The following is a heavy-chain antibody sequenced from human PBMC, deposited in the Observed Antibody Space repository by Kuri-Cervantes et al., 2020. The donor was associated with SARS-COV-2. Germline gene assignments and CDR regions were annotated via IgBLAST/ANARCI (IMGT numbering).Heavy chain of an antibody. V-gene: IGHV3-74*01. D-gene: IGHD3-3*01. J-gene: IGHJ4*02. Sequence: LSLTCAASGFSFSSYWMHWVRQAPGKGMVWVSRIYNEGSTASYADSVKGRFTISRDNAKNTLFLQMNSLRAEDTAVYYCARDVDPYYDYWSGSAGYWGQGTLVTVSS. CDR3: ARDVDPYYDYWSGSAGY. CDR1: GFSFSSYW. CDR2: IYNEGSTA.